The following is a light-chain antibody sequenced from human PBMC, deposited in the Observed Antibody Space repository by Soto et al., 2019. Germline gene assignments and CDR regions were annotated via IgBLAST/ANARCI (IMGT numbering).Light chain of an antibody. CDR3: QQYGSSPYT. V-gene: IGKV3-15*01. CDR2: GAS. J-gene: IGKJ1*01. Sequence: EIVLTQSPSTLSVSPGERATLSCMASRSVSSNLAWYQQTPGQAPRLLIYGASTRPTGTPARFSGSGSGTEFTLTISRLQPEDFAVYYCQQYGSSPYTFGPGTKVDIK. CDR1: RSVSSN.